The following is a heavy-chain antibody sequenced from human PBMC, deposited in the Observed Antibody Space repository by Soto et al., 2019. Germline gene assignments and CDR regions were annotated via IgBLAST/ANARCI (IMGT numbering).Heavy chain of an antibody. Sequence: APGQGLEWVALITYDGTYAHYASVVQGRFTISRDDDRDTVSLQMDSLRPEDSGIYYCAKARGANNWANYYGLDVWGQGTTVTVSS. V-gene: IGHV3-30*18. CDR2: ITYDGTYA. J-gene: IGHJ6*02. D-gene: IGHD2-15*01. CDR3: AKARGANNWANYYGLDV.